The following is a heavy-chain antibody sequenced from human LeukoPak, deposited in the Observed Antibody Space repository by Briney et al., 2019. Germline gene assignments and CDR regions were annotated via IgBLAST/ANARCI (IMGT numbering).Heavy chain of an antibody. Sequence: PSETLSLTCTVSGGSISSSSYYWGWIRQPPGKGLEWIGSIYYSGSTYYNPSLKSRVTISVDTPKNQFSLKLSSVTAADAAVYYCASYYDSSGYYYRYYYYMDVWGKGTTVTVSS. V-gene: IGHV4-39*01. D-gene: IGHD3-22*01. J-gene: IGHJ6*03. CDR2: IYYSGST. CDR3: ASYYDSSGYYYRYYYYMDV. CDR1: GGSISSSSYY.